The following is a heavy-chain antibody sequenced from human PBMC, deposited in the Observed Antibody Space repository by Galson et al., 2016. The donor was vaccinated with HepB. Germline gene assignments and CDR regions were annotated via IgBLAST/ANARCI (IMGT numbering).Heavy chain of an antibody. Sequence: TLSLTCTVSGDSISSGSYYWTWIRQPAGKGLEWIGRIYTSGSTNYNPSLKTRITISVDASKNQFSLRLTSVTAADTAIYYCARERDIMELREFGALLYYHGLDGWGKGTTVTVSS. V-gene: IGHV4-61*02. D-gene: IGHD3-16*01. CDR3: ARERDIMELREFGALLYYHGLDG. CDR1: GDSISSGSYY. J-gene: IGHJ6*04. CDR2: IYTSGST.